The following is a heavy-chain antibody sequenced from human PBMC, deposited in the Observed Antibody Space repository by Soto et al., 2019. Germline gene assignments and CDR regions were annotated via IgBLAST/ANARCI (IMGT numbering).Heavy chain of an antibody. V-gene: IGHV4-34*01. CDR3: ARNGSYYDFWSGYYFGGGMDV. J-gene: IGHJ6*02. CDR2: INHSGST. CDR1: CGSFSGYY. D-gene: IGHD3-3*01. Sequence: PSETLSLTCAFYCGSFSGYYWSWIRQPPGKGLEWIGEINHSGSTNYNPSLKSRVTISVDTSKNQFSLKLSSVTAADTAVYYCARNGSYYDFWSGYYFGGGMDVWGQGTTVTVSS.